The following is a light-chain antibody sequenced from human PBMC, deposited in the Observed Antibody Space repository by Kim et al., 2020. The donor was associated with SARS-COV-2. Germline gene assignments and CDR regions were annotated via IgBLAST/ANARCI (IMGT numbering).Light chain of an antibody. CDR2: RDS. CDR3: QLWHSGTWV. CDR1: NLGSES. J-gene: IGLJ3*02. V-gene: IGLV3-9*01. Sequence: SYELTQPLSVSVALGQTARITCGGNNLGSESVHWYQQRPGQAPVLVIYRDSGRPSGIPERFSGSNSGNTATLTISRAQAGDEADYYCQLWHSGTWVFGGGTRLTVL.